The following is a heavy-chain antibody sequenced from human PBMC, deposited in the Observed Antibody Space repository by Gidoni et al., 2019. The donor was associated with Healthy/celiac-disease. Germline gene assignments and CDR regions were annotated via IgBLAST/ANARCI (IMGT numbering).Heavy chain of an antibody. Sequence: EVQLVESGGGLVQPGGSLRLSCAASGFTFSSYSMNWVRQAPGKGLEWVSYISSSSSTIYYADSVKGRFTISRDNAKNSLYLQMNSLRDEDTAVYYCARRDCSGGSCFNDYWGQGTLVTVSS. CDR3: ARRDCSGGSCFNDY. D-gene: IGHD2-15*01. CDR1: GFTFSSYS. CDR2: ISSSSSTI. J-gene: IGHJ4*02. V-gene: IGHV3-48*02.